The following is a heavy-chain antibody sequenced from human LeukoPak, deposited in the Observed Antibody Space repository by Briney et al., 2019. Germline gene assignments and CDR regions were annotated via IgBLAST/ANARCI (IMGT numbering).Heavy chain of an antibody. V-gene: IGHV3-33*01. CDR3: ARDERYCSGGSCYPSDGMDV. CDR2: IWYDGSNK. D-gene: IGHD2-15*01. CDR1: GFTFSSYG. J-gene: IGHJ6*02. Sequence: PGGSLRLPCAASGFTFSSYGMHWVRQAPGKGLGWVAVIWYDGSNKYYADSVRGRFTISRDNSKNALYLQMNSLRAEDTAVYYCARDERYCSGGSCYPSDGMDVWGQGTTVTVSS.